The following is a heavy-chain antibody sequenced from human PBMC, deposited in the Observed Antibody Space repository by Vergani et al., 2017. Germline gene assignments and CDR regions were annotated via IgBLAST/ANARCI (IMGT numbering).Heavy chain of an antibody. D-gene: IGHD2-2*01. CDR1: GFTFNQYG. CDR2: TWYDGNNK. V-gene: IGHV3-33*01. J-gene: IGHJ3*01. Sequence: QVQLVESGGGVVQPGRSLRLSCAASGFTFNQYGMHWVRQAPGKGLEWVAVTWYDGNNKQYADSVKGRFTISRDNSKSTMYLQMNSLRDEDTGVYYCARMTHCSGTTCPGAFDLWGQGTMVTVSA. CDR3: ARMTHCSGTTCPGAFDL.